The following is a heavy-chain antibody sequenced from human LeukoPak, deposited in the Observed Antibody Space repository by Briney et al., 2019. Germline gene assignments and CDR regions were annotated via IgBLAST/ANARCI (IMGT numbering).Heavy chain of an antibody. Sequence: ASVKVSCKASGYTFTGYYMHWVRQAPGQGLEWMGWINPNSGGTNYAQKFQGRVTITADKSTSTAYMELSSLRSEDTAVYYCARESGSYYGYFDYWGQGTLVTVSS. CDR1: GYTFTGYY. D-gene: IGHD1-26*01. CDR3: ARESGSYYGYFDY. V-gene: IGHV1-2*02. CDR2: INPNSGGT. J-gene: IGHJ4*02.